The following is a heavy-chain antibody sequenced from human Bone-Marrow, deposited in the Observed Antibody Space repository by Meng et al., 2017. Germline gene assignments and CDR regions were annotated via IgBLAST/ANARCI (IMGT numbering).Heavy chain of an antibody. CDR3: ARGLDIAVSSYYFDY. J-gene: IGHJ4*02. Sequence: QVQLVESGRGVVQPGRSLRLSCAASGFSFSNYAMHWVRQAPGKGLEWVAVIFSDEKRKYYGDSVKGRFTIFRDNSKNTLYVQMNSLRVEDTAVYYCARGLDIAVSSYYFDYWGQGTLVTVSS. CDR1: GFSFSNYA. D-gene: IGHD6-19*01. CDR2: IFSDEKRK. V-gene: IGHV3-33*08.